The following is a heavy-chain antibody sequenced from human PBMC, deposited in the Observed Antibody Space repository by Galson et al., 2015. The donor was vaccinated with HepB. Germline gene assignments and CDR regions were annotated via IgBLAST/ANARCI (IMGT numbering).Heavy chain of an antibody. D-gene: IGHD4-17*01. V-gene: IGHV3-30*02. CDR3: AKRLDPTVTNVADY. J-gene: IGHJ4*02. CDR2: TRSDGTDK. Sequence: SLRLSCAASGFIFSSYGMHWVRQAPGKGLEWVAFTRSDGTDKYYADSVKGRFTVSRDNSKNTLYLQMNSLGAEDTAVYYCAKRLDPTVTNVADYWGQGTLVTVSS. CDR1: GFIFSSYG.